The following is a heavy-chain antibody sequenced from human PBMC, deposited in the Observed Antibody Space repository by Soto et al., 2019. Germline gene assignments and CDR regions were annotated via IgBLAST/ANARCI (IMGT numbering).Heavy chain of an antibody. CDR1: GGSISSYY. CDR2: IYNGGNT. CDR3: ARNAVVGPPRRYYGMDV. Sequence: QVQLQESGPGLVKPSETLSLTCTVSGGSISSYYWSWIRQPPGKGLEWIAYIYNGGNTNYNPSLKSRVTISVDTSKNQLSLKLTSVTAADTAVYYCARNAVVGPPRRYYGMDVWGQGTTVTVSS. D-gene: IGHD1-26*01. V-gene: IGHV4-59*01. J-gene: IGHJ6*02.